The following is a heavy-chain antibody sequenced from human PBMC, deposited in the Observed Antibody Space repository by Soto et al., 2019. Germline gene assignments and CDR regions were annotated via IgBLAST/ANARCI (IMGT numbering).Heavy chain of an antibody. CDR1: GGRVAGSW. Sequence: GESLQISGKGCGGRVAGSWSTWERPKPGKGLEWMGRIDPSDSQTYYSPSFRGHVTISATKSITTVFLQWSSLRASDTAMYYCARQIYDSDTGPNFQYYFDSWGQGTPVTVSS. CDR3: ARQIYDSDTGPNFQYYFDS. J-gene: IGHJ4*02. D-gene: IGHD3-22*01. V-gene: IGHV5-10-1*01. CDR2: IDPSDSQT.